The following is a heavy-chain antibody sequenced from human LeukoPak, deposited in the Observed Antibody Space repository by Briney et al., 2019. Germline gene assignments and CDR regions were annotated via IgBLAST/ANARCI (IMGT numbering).Heavy chain of an antibody. Sequence: SETLSLTCTVSGGSISSISYYWGWIRQPPGKRLEWIGSMYHNGSTYYNPSLKSRVTISVDTSKNQFSLKLRSVTAADTAVYYCARGVVAATSFNWFDPWGQGTLVTVSS. D-gene: IGHD2-15*01. CDR2: MYHNGST. J-gene: IGHJ5*02. CDR3: ARGVVAATSFNWFDP. V-gene: IGHV4-39*01. CDR1: GGSISSISYY.